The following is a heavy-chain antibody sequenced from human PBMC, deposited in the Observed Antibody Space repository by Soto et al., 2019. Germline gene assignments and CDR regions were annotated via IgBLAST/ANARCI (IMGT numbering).Heavy chain of an antibody. CDR2: IYWDDDK. CDR1: GFSLSTRGLG. V-gene: IGHV2-5*02. CDR3: ALTGTGWFDP. J-gene: IGHJ5*02. D-gene: IGHD3-9*01. Sequence: QITLKESGPTLVKPTQTLTLICTFSGFSLSTRGLGVGWIRQPPGKALEWLALIYWDDDKRYSPSLKSRLTITKDTSKNPVVLTMTNMDPVDTATYHCALTGTGWFDPWGQGTLVTVSS.